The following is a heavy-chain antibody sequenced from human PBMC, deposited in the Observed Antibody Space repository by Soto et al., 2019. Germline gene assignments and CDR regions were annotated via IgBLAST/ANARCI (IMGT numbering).Heavy chain of an antibody. CDR3: ARDYDYVWGSYLGY. Sequence: SETLSLTCTVSGGSISSYYWSWIRQPPGKGLEWIGYIYYSGSTNYNPSLKSRVTISVDTSKNQFSLKLSSVTAADTAVYYCARDYDYVWGSYLGYWGQGTLVT. V-gene: IGHV4-59*01. D-gene: IGHD3-16*02. CDR2: IYYSGST. J-gene: IGHJ4*02. CDR1: GGSISSYY.